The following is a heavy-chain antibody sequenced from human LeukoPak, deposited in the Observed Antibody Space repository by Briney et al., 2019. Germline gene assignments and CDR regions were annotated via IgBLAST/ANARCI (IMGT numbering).Heavy chain of an antibody. J-gene: IGHJ4*02. CDR3: ARDTYDRNGYYWFDY. V-gene: IGHV4-34*01. CDR2: INHSGST. Sequence: SETLSLTCAVYGGSFSGYYWSWIRQPPGKGLEWIGEINHSGSTNYNPSLKSRVTISVDTSKNQFSLKLSSVTAADTAVYYCARDTYDRNGYYWFDYWGQGTLVTVSS. D-gene: IGHD3-22*01. CDR1: GGSFSGYY.